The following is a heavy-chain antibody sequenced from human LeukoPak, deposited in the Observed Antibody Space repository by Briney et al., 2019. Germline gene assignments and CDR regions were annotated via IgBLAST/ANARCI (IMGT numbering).Heavy chain of an antibody. Sequence: GGSLRLSCAASGFTFSSYWMHWVRQAPGKGLVWVSRINSDGSSTSYADSVKGRFTISRDNAKNTLYLQMNSLRAEDTAVYNCARVSYDSSGYYMLFDYWGQGTLVTVSS. V-gene: IGHV3-74*01. CDR2: INSDGSST. CDR1: GFTFSSYW. D-gene: IGHD3-22*01. CDR3: ARVSYDSSGYYMLFDY. J-gene: IGHJ4*02.